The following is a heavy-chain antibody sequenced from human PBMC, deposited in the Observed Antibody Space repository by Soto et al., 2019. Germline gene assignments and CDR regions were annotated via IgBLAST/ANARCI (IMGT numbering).Heavy chain of an antibody. Sequence: ASVKVSCKASGYTLTSYYMRWVRQATGQGLEWMGIINPNNGSTSYAQKLQGRVTMTTDTSTSTAYMELRSLRSDDTAVYYCARLPPYYDFWSGYSTIPNYYYGMDVWGQGTTVTVSS. CDR3: ARLPPYYDFWSGYSTIPNYYYGMDV. CDR1: GYTLTSYY. J-gene: IGHJ6*02. CDR2: INPNNGST. V-gene: IGHV1-46*01. D-gene: IGHD3-3*01.